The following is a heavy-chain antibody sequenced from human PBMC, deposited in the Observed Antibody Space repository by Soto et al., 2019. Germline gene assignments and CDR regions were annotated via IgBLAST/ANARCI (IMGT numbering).Heavy chain of an antibody. V-gene: IGHV3-66*01. CDR3: ARAPEMATITNYFDY. D-gene: IGHD5-12*01. CDR1: GFTVSSNY. J-gene: IGHJ4*02. Sequence: GRSLRLSCAASGFTVSSNYMSWVRQAPGKGLEWVSVIYSGGSTYYADSVKGRFTISRDNSKNTLYLQMNSLRAEDTAVYYCARAPEMATITNYFDYWGQGTLVTVSS. CDR2: IYSGGST.